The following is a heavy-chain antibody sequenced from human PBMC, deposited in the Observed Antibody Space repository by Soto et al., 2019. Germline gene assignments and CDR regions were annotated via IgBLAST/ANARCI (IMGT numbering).Heavy chain of an antibody. V-gene: IGHV3-48*02. CDR2: ISSSSSTI. Sequence: GSVRLSCAASGFTFSSYSMNWVRQAPGKGLEWVSYISSSSSTIYYADSAKGRFTISRDNAKNSLYLQMNSLRDEDTAVYYCARDPNRYYYYGMDVWGQGTTVTVSS. D-gene: IGHD1-26*01. CDR3: ARDPNRYYYYGMDV. J-gene: IGHJ6*02. CDR1: GFTFSSYS.